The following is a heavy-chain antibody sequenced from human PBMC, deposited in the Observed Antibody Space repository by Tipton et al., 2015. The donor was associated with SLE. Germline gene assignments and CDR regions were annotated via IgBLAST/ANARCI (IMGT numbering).Heavy chain of an antibody. CDR2: INESGGT. Sequence: TLSLTCTVSGGSISSHYWNWFRQPPGKGLEWIGEINESGGTNYNPSLKSRVTISVDTSKNQFSLKLSSVTAADTAVYYCAREFLNPVTTVHYYFDLWGRGTLVTVSS. V-gene: IGHV4-34*01. D-gene: IGHD4-11*01. CDR1: GGSISSHY. CDR3: AREFLNPVTTVHYYFDL. J-gene: IGHJ2*01.